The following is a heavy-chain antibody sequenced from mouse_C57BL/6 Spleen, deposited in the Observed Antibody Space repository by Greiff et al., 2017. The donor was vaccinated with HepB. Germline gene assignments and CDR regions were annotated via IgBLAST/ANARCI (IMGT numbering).Heavy chain of an antibody. CDR2: INPGSGGT. Sequence: VQLQQSGAELVRPGTSVKVSCKASGYAFTNYLIEWVKQRPGQGLEWIGVINPGSGGTNYNEKFKGKATLTADKSSSTAYMQLSSLSSEDSAVYFCASSGYDYDGYFDVWGTGTTVTVSS. V-gene: IGHV1-54*01. CDR3: ASSGYDYDGYFDV. J-gene: IGHJ1*03. D-gene: IGHD2-4*01. CDR1: GYAFTNYL.